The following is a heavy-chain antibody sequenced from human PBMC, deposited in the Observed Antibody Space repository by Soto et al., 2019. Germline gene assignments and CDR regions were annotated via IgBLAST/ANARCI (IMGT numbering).Heavy chain of an antibody. J-gene: IGHJ6*02. CDR2: IVVGSGNT. CDR1: GFTFTSSA. D-gene: IGHD3-3*01. CDR3: AAESEVVYDFWSGRRRAYYYYGMDV. V-gene: IGHV1-58*01. Sequence: GASVKVSCKASGFTFTSSAVQWVRQARGQRLEWIGWIVVGSGNTNYAQKFQERVTITRDMSTSTAYMELSSLRSEDTAVYYCAAESEVVYDFWSGRRRAYYYYGMDVWGQGTTVTVSS.